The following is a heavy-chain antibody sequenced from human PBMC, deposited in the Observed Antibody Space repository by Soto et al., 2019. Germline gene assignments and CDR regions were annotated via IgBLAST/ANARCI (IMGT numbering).Heavy chain of an antibody. D-gene: IGHD6-13*01. J-gene: IGHJ4*02. V-gene: IGHV4-39*01. CDR3: ARGWEAYSSSLDS. Sequence: PSETLSLTCTVSGDSISTNSYSWGWIRQPPGQGLEWIGLFYYSGSTHYNPSLKSRLTVSVDTSKNQFSLKVSSVTAADTAVYYCARGWEAYSSSLDSWGLGTLVTVSS. CDR2: FYYSGST. CDR1: GDSISTNSYS.